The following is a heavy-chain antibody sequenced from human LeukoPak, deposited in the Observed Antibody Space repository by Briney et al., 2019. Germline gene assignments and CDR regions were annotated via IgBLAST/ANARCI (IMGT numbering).Heavy chain of an antibody. V-gene: IGHV4-59*01. CDR1: GGSISNYY. D-gene: IGHD6-19*01. Sequence: PSETLSLTCTVSGGSISNYYWSWIRQPPGKGLEWIGHIYYSGSTNYNPSLKSRVTISVDTSKNQFSLKLSSVTAADTAVYYCARGGWYPESFQHWGQGALVTVSS. J-gene: IGHJ1*01. CDR3: ARGGWYPESFQH. CDR2: IYYSGST.